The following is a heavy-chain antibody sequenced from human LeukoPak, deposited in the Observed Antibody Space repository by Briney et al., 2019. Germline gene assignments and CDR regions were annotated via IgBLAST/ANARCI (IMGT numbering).Heavy chain of an antibody. V-gene: IGHV4-39*01. CDR2: IYNSGTT. Sequence: PSETLSLTCAVSGGSIRNSSFYWGWIRQPPGKGLEWIASIYNSGTTYYNPSLKSRITIFVDTSKNQVSLKLRSVTAADTAVYSCARGPNYGGTFDYWAREPWSPSPQ. CDR3: ARGPNYGGTFDY. D-gene: IGHD4-23*01. CDR1: GGSIRNSSFY. J-gene: IGHJ4*02.